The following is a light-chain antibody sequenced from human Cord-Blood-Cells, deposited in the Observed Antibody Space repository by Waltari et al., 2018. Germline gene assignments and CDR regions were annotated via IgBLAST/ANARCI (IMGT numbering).Light chain of an antibody. V-gene: IGKV3-15*01. CDR3: QQYNNWPPWT. CDR1: PSVSSN. CDR2: GAS. Sequence: EIVMTQSPATLSVSPGERATLSCRASPSVSSNLASYQQKPGQAPRLLIYGASTRATGIPARFSGSGSGTEFTLTISSLQSEDFAVYYCQQYNNWPPWTFGQGTKVEIK. J-gene: IGKJ1*01.